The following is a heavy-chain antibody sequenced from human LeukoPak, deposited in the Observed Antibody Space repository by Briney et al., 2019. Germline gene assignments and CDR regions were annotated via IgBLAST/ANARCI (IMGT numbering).Heavy chain of an antibody. V-gene: IGHV4-59*08. CDR3: ARHSPFYYDSSGYRAFDI. CDR1: GGSFSSYY. Sequence: SETLSLTCTVSGGSFSSYYWTWIRQPPGKGLEWIGYIYHTGSTNYNPSLKSRVTISVDTSKNQFSLNLSSVTAADTAVYYCARHSPFYYDSSGYRAFDIWGQGAMVTVSS. CDR2: IYHTGST. J-gene: IGHJ3*02. D-gene: IGHD3-22*01.